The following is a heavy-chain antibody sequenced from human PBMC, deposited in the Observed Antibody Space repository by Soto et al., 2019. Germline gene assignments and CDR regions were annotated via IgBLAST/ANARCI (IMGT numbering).Heavy chain of an antibody. J-gene: IGHJ4*02. CDR3: VHSKYTDFWSGYYSFYFDY. D-gene: IGHD3-3*01. Sequence: QITLKESGPTQVKPTQTLTLTCTFSGFSLSTSGEGVGWIRQPPGKALEWLALIYWNDAKPYSPSLKNRLTVTKDASKNQVVLTMTNMDPVDTATYYCVHSKYTDFWSGYYSFYFDYWGQGTLVTVSS. V-gene: IGHV2-5*01. CDR1: GFSLSTSGEG. CDR2: IYWNDAK.